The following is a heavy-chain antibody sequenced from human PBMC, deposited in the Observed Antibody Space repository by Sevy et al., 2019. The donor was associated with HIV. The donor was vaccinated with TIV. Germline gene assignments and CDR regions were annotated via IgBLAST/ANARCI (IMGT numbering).Heavy chain of an antibody. CDR1: GFSFSNYW. J-gene: IGHJ4*02. V-gene: IGHV3-7*03. CDR2: INQDGSEK. CDR3: ARALAKGARDY. Sequence: GGSLRLSCAASGFSFSNYWMTWVRQTPGKGLEWVANINQDGSEKYYVDSVKGRFTVSRDNTQNSLYLQMNSLRAEDTAVYYCARALAKGARDYWGQGTLVTVSS. D-gene: IGHD1-26*01.